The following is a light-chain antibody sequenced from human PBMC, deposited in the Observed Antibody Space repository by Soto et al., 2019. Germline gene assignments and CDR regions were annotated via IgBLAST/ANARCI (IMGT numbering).Light chain of an antibody. Sequence: QSVLTQPASVSGSPGQSITISCTGTSSDIGSYNLVSWYQQHPGKAPKLMIYEGSKRPSGVSNRFSGSRSGTTASLTISGLQAEDEADYYCCSYADSGSLVFGGGTKLTVL. V-gene: IGLV2-23*01. J-gene: IGLJ3*02. CDR2: EGS. CDR1: SSDIGSYNL. CDR3: CSYADSGSLV.